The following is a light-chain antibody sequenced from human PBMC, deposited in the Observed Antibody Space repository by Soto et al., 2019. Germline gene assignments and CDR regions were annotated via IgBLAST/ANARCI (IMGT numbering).Light chain of an antibody. CDR2: EVT. V-gene: IGLV2-14*01. Sequence: QSALTQPASVSGSPGQSITISCTGTSSDVGGYNYVSWYQQHSGKAPKLMIYEVTNRPSGISTRFSGSKSGNTASLTISGLLAEDEADYYCSSYTSSNIPYVFGTGTKLTVL. CDR1: SSDVGGYNY. J-gene: IGLJ1*01. CDR3: SSYTSSNIPYV.